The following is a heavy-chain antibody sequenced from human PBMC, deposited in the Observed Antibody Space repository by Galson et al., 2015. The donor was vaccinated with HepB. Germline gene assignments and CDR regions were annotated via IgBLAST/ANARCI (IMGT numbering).Heavy chain of an antibody. CDR1: GFTFSSYA. D-gene: IGHD6-19*01. CDR3: ATSHSPRGGRYGSYYGMDV. Sequence: SLRLSCAASGFTFSSYAMHWVRQAPGKGLEWVAVISYDGSNKYYADSVKGRFTISRDNSKNTLYLQMNSLRAEDTAVYYCATSHSPRGGRYGSYYGMDVWGQGTTVTVSS. J-gene: IGHJ6*02. V-gene: IGHV3-30-3*01. CDR2: ISYDGSNK.